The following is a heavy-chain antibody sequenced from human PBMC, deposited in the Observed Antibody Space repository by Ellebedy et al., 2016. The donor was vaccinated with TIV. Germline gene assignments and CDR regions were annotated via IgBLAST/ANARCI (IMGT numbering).Heavy chain of an antibody. V-gene: IGHV3-7*01. J-gene: IGHJ6*02. CDR1: GYTFSSQW. CDR3: ARQYYFYHMDV. CDR2: INQDGSQK. Sequence: GESLKISXVASGYTFSSQWITWVRHGPGKRLEWVANINQDGSQKYYVDSVRGRFAISRDNAENSLFLQMNTLRAEDTAVYYCARQYYFYHMDVWGQGTTVTVSS.